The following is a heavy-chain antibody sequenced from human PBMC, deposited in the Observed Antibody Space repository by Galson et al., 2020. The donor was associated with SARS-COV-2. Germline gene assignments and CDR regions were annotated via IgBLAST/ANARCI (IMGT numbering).Heavy chain of an antibody. CDR2: FDPEDGET. Sequence: ASGTVSCTVSGYTPPALSMPWVRQAPGPGLEWMGGFDPEDGETLHAQTFQGRVTMTEDTSTDTAYMELSSLRSEAAAVYYCATSGAMALSDWFDPWGQGTLVTVSS. CDR1: GYTPPALS. V-gene: IGHV1-24*01. D-gene: IGHD2-8*01. CDR3: ATSGAMALSDWFDP. J-gene: IGHJ5*02.